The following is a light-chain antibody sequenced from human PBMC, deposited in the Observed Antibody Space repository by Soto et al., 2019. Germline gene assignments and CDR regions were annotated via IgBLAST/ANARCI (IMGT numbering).Light chain of an antibody. V-gene: IGKV1-9*01. Sequence: EIQWTQSPSFLSASVGDRVTITCRASQGISSYLAWYQQKPGKAPKLLIYAASTLQSGVPSRFSGSVSGTDCTLTISSLKTEDGATYYCQQANSFPITFGQGTRLEIK. J-gene: IGKJ5*01. CDR1: QGISSY. CDR2: AAS. CDR3: QQANSFPIT.